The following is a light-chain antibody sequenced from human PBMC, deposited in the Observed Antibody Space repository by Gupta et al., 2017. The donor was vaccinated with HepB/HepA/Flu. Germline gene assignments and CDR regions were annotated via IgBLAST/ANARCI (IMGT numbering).Light chain of an antibody. J-gene: IGLJ2*01. V-gene: IGLV3-1*01. Sequence: SYELTQPPSVSVSPGQTASITCSGDKLGDKYACWYQQKPGQSPVLVIYQDSKRPSGIPERFSGSNSGNTATLTIGGTEARDEDDYYCQAWDSSTVVFGGGTKLTVL. CDR1: KLGDKY. CDR3: QAWDSSTVV. CDR2: QDS.